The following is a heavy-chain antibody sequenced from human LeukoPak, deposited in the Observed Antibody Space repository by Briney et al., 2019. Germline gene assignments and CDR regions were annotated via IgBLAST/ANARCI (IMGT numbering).Heavy chain of an antibody. D-gene: IGHD3-22*01. Sequence: PGGSLRLSCAASGFSFDDYGLTWVRQAPGKGLEWVSGINWNGDSTDYADSVKGRFTISRDNAKNSLYLQMNSLRAEDTALYYCARDLRVVITGSFDSWGQGTLSPSPQ. V-gene: IGHV3-20*04. CDR2: INWNGDST. CDR1: GFSFDDYG. CDR3: ARDLRVVITGSFDS. J-gene: IGHJ4*02.